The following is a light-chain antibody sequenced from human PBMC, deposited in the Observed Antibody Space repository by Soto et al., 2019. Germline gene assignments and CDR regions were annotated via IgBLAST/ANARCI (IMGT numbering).Light chain of an antibody. CDR3: QQYGSSPLT. J-gene: IGKJ1*01. CDR1: QSVSSSY. Sequence: EIVLTQSPGTLSLSPGERATLSFRASQSVSSSYLAWYQQKPGQAPRLLIYGASSRATGIPDMFSGSGSGTDFTLTISRLEPEDFAVYYCQQYGSSPLTFGQGTKVEIK. V-gene: IGKV3-20*01. CDR2: GAS.